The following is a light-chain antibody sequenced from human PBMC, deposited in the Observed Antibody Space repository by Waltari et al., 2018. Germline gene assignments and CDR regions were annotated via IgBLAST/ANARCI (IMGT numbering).Light chain of an antibody. V-gene: IGLV1-51*02. J-gene: IGLJ3*02. CDR1: SSNLGNNY. CDR2: ENS. Sequence: QSVLTQPPSVSAAPGQKVTIPCAGSSSNLGNNYVSWYQQLPGTAPKLLIYENSKRPSGIPDRFSGSKSGTSATLGITGLQTGDEADYYCGTWDSSLGTFWVFGGGTKLTVL. CDR3: GTWDSSLGTFWV.